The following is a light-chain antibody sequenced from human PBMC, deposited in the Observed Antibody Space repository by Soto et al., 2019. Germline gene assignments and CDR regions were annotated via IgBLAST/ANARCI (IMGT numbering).Light chain of an antibody. J-gene: IGKJ4*01. CDR2: ATS. CDR1: QGISNY. Sequence: IPITEYPSFLSASVGDRGTISCRASQGISNYLAWYQQKPGKAPKLLIYATSTLQSGVPSRFSGSGSGTEFTLTISSLQPEDFATYYCQQLKSYSLTFGGGTKVDI. V-gene: IGKV1-9*01. CDR3: QQLKSYSLT.